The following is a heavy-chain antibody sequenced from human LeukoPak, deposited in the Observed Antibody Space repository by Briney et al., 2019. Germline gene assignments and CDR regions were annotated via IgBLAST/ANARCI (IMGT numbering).Heavy chain of an antibody. D-gene: IGHD1-26*01. CDR1: GFTFSSYA. CDR2: ISSNGGST. CDR3: ARHSGSYPDY. V-gene: IGHV3-64*01. Sequence: GGSLRLSCAASGFTFSSYAMHRVRQAPGKGLEYVSAISSNGGSTYYANSVKGRFTISRDNSKNTLYLQMGSLRAEDMAVYYCARHSGSYPDYWGQGPLVTVSS. J-gene: IGHJ4*02.